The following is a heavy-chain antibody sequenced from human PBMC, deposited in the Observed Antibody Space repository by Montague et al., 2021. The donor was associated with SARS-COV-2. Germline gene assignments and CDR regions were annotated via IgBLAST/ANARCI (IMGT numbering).Heavy chain of an antibody. Sequence: SETLSLTCVVYGGSFGGYYWTWIRQTPGKGLEWIGEIRHYGSPNYNPSLNPPLTSRVTMSIDTSKNKFSLMLTSVSAADTAVYYCVRGGYDYGSSAWGQGTLVTVSS. CDR2: IRHYGSP. CDR3: VRGGYDYGSSA. J-gene: IGHJ1*01. D-gene: IGHD5-12*01. CDR1: GGSFGGYY. V-gene: IGHV4-34*01.